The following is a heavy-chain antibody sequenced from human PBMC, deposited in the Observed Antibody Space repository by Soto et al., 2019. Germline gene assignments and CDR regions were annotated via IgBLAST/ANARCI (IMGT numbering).Heavy chain of an antibody. V-gene: IGHV1-69*01. D-gene: IGHD3-3*01. J-gene: IGHJ4*02. CDR3: ARVFPDGWVEPGVVRGYLDT. CDR2: IIPIFGTT. CDR1: ADSFSSYG. Sequence: QVQLVQSGAAVKEPGSAVKVSCKAPADSFSSYGISWVRQAPGQGLEWMGGIIPIFGTTNYAEKFQGTVTITADESTNTAYMELSSLRSEDTALYYCARVFPDGWVEPGVVRGYLDTWGRGTLVTVSS.